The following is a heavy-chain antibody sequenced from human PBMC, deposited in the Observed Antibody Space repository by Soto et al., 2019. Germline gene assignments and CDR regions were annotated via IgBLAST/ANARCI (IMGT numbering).Heavy chain of an antibody. CDR3: ARANPPLIVVVPAESNWFDP. J-gene: IGHJ5*02. D-gene: IGHD3-22*01. Sequence: ASVKVSCKASGYTFTSYGISWVRQAPGQGLEWMGWISAYNGNTNYAQKLQGRVTMTTDTSTSTAYMELRSLRSDDTAVYYCARANPPLIVVVPAESNWFDPWGQGTLVTVSS. V-gene: IGHV1-18*04. CDR1: GYTFTSYG. CDR2: ISAYNGNT.